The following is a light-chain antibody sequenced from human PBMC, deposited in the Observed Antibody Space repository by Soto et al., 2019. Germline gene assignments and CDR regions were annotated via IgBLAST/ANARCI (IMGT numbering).Light chain of an antibody. CDR1: QSINSW. J-gene: IGKJ2*01. CDR3: QQYNILYT. CDR2: KAS. Sequence: DIQMTQSPSTQSASVGDRVTITCRASQSINSWLAWYQQKPGKAPKLLIYKASSLESGVPSRFSGSGSGTEFTLTISSLQPDDFATYYCQQYNILYTFGQGTKLEIK. V-gene: IGKV1-5*03.